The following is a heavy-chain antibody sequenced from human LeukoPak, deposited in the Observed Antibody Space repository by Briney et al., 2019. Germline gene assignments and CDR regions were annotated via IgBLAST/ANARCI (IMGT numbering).Heavy chain of an antibody. CDR2: LIPMFGRS. D-gene: IGHD6-6*01. V-gene: IGHV1-69*05. Sequence: VKVSCKASGGTFSNYAISWVRRAPGQGLEWMGGLIPMFGRSKYSQKFQGRGTITTDESTSTAYMALSRLRYENTAVYYCARTAESLAVGGATFNWFDPWGQGTPVTVSS. CDR1: GGTFSNYA. CDR3: ARTAESLAVGGATFNWFDP. J-gene: IGHJ5*02.